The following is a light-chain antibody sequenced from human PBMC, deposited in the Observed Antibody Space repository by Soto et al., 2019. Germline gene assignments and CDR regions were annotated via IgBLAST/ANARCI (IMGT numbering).Light chain of an antibody. CDR1: SSDVGGYNY. CDR3: SSYTSSSTNYV. V-gene: IGLV2-14*01. J-gene: IGLJ1*01. Sequence: QSVLTQPASVSGSPGQSITISCTGTSSDVGGYNYVSWYQQHPGKAPKLMIYEVSNRPSGVSNRFSGSKSGNTASLTISGLQAEDEADYYCSSYTSSSTNYVCGTGTKVT. CDR2: EVS.